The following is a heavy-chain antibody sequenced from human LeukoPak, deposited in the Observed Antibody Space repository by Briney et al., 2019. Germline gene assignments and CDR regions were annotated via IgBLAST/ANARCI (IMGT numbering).Heavy chain of an antibody. V-gene: IGHV1-8*01. J-gene: IGHJ4*02. CDR1: GYTFTSYD. D-gene: IGHD3-22*01. Sequence: GASVKVSCKASGYTFTSYDINWVRQATGQGLEWMGWMNPNSGNTGYAQKFQGRVTMTRNTSISTAYMELSSQRSEDTAVYYCARGRHRGYYYDSSGYYPYYWGQGTLVTISS. CDR3: ARGRHRGYYYDSSGYYPYY. CDR2: MNPNSGNT.